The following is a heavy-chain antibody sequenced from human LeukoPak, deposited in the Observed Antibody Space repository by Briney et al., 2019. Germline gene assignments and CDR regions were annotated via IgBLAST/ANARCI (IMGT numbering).Heavy chain of an antibody. CDR2: ISRNSGSI. J-gene: IGHJ4*02. V-gene: IGHV3-9*01. Sequence: QTGGSLRLSCAASGFSFDDYDMHWVRQAPGKGLEWVSGISRNSGSIGYADSVRGRFTISRDNAKYSLYLQMNSLRAEDTALYHCAKELLRYFDYWGQGTLVTVSS. CDR1: GFSFDDYD. D-gene: IGHD1-26*01. CDR3: AKELLRYFDY.